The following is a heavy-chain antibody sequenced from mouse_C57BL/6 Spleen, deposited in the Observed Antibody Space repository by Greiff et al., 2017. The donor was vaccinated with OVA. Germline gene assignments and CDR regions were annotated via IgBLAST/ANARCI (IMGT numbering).Heavy chain of an antibody. D-gene: IGHD1-1*01. J-gene: IGHJ2*01. V-gene: IGHV3-6*01. CDR2: ISYDGSN. CDR3: ARRVGYGSSNGSYFDD. Sequence: EVKLQESGPGLVKPSQSLSLTCSVTGYSITSGYYWNWIRQFPGNKLEWMGYISYDGSNNYNPSLKNRISITRDTSKNQFFLKLNSVTTEDTATYYCARRVGYGSSNGSYFDDWGQGTTLTVSS. CDR1: GYSITSGYY.